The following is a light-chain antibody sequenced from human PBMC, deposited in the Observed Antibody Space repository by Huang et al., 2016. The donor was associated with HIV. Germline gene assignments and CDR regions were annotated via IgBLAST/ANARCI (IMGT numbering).Light chain of an antibody. CDR2: GAS. CDR3: QQYNNWPPLLT. V-gene: IGKV3-15*01. J-gene: IGKJ4*01. CDR1: QSIINN. Sequence: EIVLTQSPATLSLSPGERAALSCRATQSIINNLAWYQQNAGQSPRLLIYGASTRATGIPARFRGSGSGTDFTLTISSLQSEDVAVYYCQQYNNWPPLLTFGGGTKVEIK.